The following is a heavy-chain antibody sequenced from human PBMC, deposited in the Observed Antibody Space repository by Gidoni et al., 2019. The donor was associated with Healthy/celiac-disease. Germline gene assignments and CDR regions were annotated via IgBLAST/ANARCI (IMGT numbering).Heavy chain of an antibody. Sequence: QLQLQESGPGLVKPSETLSLTCTVSGGSISSSSYYWGWIRQPPGKGLEWIGSIYYSGSTYYNPSLKSRVTISVDTSKNQFSLKLSSVTAADTAVYYCARGYSGYDSPSIDYWGQGTLVTVSS. CDR3: ARGYSGYDSPSIDY. CDR2: IYYSGST. J-gene: IGHJ4*02. D-gene: IGHD5-12*01. V-gene: IGHV4-39*01. CDR1: GGSISSSSYY.